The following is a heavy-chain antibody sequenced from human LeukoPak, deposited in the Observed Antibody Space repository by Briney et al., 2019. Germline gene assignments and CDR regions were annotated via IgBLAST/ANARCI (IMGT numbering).Heavy chain of an antibody. CDR3: ARVSSDFWSGILYFFDY. V-gene: IGHV7-4-1*02. D-gene: IGHD3-3*01. CDR2: INTKTGIP. J-gene: IGHJ4*02. CDR1: GYTLINYA. Sequence: GASVKVSCKASGYTLINYAMNWVRQAPGQGLEWMGWINTKTGIPTYAQGFTGRFVFSLDTSVSTAYLQISSLKAEDTAVYYCARVSSDFWSGILYFFDYWGQGTLVTVSS.